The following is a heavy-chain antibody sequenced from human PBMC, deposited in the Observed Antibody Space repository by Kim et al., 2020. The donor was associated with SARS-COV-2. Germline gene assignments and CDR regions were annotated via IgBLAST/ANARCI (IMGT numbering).Heavy chain of an antibody. Sequence: GGSLRLSCAASGFTFSSYAMSWVRQAPGKGLEWVSAISGSGGSTYYADSVKGRFTISRDNSKNTLYLQMNSLRAEDTAVYYCATNRNSSWSHYYYYGMDVWGQGTTVTVSS. J-gene: IGHJ6*02. V-gene: IGHV3-23*01. CDR3: ATNRNSSWSHYYYYGMDV. D-gene: IGHD6-13*01. CDR1: GFTFSSYA. CDR2: ISGSGGST.